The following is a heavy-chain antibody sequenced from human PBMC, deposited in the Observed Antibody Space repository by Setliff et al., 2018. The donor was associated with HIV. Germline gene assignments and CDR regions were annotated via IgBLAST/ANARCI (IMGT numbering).Heavy chain of an antibody. J-gene: IGHJ4*02. Sequence: PSETLSLTCSVSGGSVSSGSCYWGWIRQPPGKGLEWIGTLYFTGSTYYNPSLKSRVTISVDTSKNQFSLKLSSVTAADTAVYYCAAGLHYYDSTGYPLTFDYWGQGALVTVSS. CDR3: AAGLHYYDSTGYPLTFDY. V-gene: IGHV4-39*01. CDR1: GGSVSSGSCY. D-gene: IGHD3-22*01. CDR2: LYFTGST.